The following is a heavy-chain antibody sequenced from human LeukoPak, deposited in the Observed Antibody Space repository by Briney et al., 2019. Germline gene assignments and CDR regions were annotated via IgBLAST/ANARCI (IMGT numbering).Heavy chain of an antibody. D-gene: IGHD5-24*01. Sequence: SETLSLTCTVSGGSISSYYWSWIRQPPGKGLEWIGYIYYSGSTNYNPSLKSRVTISVDTSKNQFSLKLGSVTAADTAVYYCARFGEMATIDYWGQGTLVTVSS. CDR3: ARFGEMATIDY. V-gene: IGHV4-59*01. CDR2: IYYSGST. J-gene: IGHJ4*02. CDR1: GGSISSYY.